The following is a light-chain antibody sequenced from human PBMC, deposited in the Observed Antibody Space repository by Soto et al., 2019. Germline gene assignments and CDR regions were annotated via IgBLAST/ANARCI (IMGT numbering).Light chain of an antibody. CDR2: GNS. J-gene: IGLJ1*01. CDR1: SSNIGAGYD. CDR3: QSYDSSLSAHV. V-gene: IGLV1-40*01. Sequence: QSVLTQPPSVSGAPGQRVTISCTESSSNIGAGYDVHWYQQLPGTAPKLLIYGNSNRPSGVPDRFSGSKSGTSASLAITGLQAEDEADYYCQSYDSSLSAHVFGTGTKVTVL.